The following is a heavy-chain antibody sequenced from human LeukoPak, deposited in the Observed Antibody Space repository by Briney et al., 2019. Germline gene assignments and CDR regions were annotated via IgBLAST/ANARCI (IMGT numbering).Heavy chain of an antibody. CDR2: ISSSSGTI. Sequence: RGGSLRLSCAASGFTFSSYSMNWVRQAPGKGLEWVSYISSSSGTIYYADSVKGRFTISRDNAKNSLYLQINSLRAEDTAVYYCARAGGYFGSGSSFDYWGQGTLVTVSS. D-gene: IGHD3-10*01. V-gene: IGHV3-48*01. CDR3: ARAGGYFGSGSSFDY. J-gene: IGHJ4*02. CDR1: GFTFSSYS.